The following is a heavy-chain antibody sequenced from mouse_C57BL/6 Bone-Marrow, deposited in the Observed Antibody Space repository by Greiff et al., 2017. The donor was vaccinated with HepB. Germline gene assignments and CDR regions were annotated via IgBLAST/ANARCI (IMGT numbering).Heavy chain of an antibody. CDR2: ISSGGDYI. CDR1: GFTFSSYA. CDR3: TRDSLPADAMDY. Sequence: EVQLVESGEGLVKPGGSLKLSCAASGFTFSSYAMSWVRQTPEKRLEWVAYISSGGDYIYYADTVKGRFTISRDNARNTLYLQMSSLKSEDTAMYYCTRDSLPADAMDYWGQGTSVTVSS. V-gene: IGHV5-9-1*02. D-gene: IGHD2-1*01. J-gene: IGHJ4*01.